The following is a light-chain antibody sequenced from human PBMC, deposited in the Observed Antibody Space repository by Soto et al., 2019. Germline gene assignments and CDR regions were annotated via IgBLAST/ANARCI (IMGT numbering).Light chain of an antibody. V-gene: IGKV1-5*03. CDR1: QSISSW. J-gene: IGKJ1*01. CDR2: KAS. Sequence: DIQMTQSPSTLSASVGDRVTITCRASQSISSWLAWYQQKPGKAPKLLISKASSLESGVPSRFSGSGSGTEFTLTISSLQPDDFATYYCQQYSDYPWTFGQGTQVDIK. CDR3: QQYSDYPWT.